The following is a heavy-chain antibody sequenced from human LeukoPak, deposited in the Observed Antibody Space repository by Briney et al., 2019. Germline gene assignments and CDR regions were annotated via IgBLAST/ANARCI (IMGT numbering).Heavy chain of an antibody. CDR3: AKMVREFYTISYYFDY. CDR1: GFTFSGYA. J-gene: IGHJ4*02. Sequence: GGSLRLSCAASGFTFSGYAMNWVRQAPGKGLEWVSGISGSGAGTYYADSVKGRFTISRDNSKNTLYLRMNSLRADDTAVYYCAKMVREFYTISYYFDYWGQGTLVTVSS. D-gene: IGHD2-8*01. V-gene: IGHV3-23*01. CDR2: ISGSGAGT.